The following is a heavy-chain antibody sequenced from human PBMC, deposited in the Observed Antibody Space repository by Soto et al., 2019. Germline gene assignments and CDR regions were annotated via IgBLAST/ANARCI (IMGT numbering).Heavy chain of an antibody. J-gene: IGHJ6*02. V-gene: IGHV1-69*13. Sequence: GASVKVSCKASGGTFSSYAISWVRQAPGQGLEWMGGIIPIFGTANYAQKFQGRVTITADESTSTAYMELSSLRSEDTAVYYCARELRVVVVPANYYGMDVWGQGTTVTVSS. CDR3: ARELRVVVVPANYYGMDV. CDR1: GGTFSSYA. D-gene: IGHD2-2*01. CDR2: IIPIFGTA.